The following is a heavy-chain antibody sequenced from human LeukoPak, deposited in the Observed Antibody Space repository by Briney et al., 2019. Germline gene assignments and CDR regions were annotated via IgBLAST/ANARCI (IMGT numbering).Heavy chain of an antibody. CDR3: VLTSLGDSYGTWGYFDY. D-gene: IGHD5-18*01. J-gene: IGHJ4*02. CDR1: GGTFSSYA. CDR2: IIPIFGTA. Sequence: SVKVSCKASGGTFSSYAISWVRQAPGQGLEWMGRIIPIFGTANYAQKFQGRVTITADKSTSTAYMELSSLGSEDTAVYYCVLTSLGDSYGTWGYFDYWGQGTLVTVSS. V-gene: IGHV1-69*06.